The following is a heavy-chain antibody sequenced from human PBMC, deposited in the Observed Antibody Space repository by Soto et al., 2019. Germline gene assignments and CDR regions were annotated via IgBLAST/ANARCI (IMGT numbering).Heavy chain of an antibody. V-gene: IGHV3-30-3*01. CDR3: ARPLWRNDYNWGYFDL. CDR2: ISYDGSNK. D-gene: IGHD4-4*01. J-gene: IGHJ2*01. Sequence: QVQLVESGGGVVQPGRSLRLSCAASGFTFSSYAMHWVRQAPGKGLEWVAVISYDGSNKYYADSVKGRFTISRDNSKNTLYLHMNGLRAEDTAVYYCARPLWRNDYNWGYFDLWGRGTLVTVSS. CDR1: GFTFSSYA.